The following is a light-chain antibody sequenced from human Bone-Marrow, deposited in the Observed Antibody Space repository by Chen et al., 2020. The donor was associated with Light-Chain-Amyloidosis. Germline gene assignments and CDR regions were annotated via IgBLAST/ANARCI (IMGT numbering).Light chain of an antibody. CDR1: DLPTKY. V-gene: IGLV3-25*03. CDR3: QSADSSGTYEVI. Sequence: SYELTQPPSVSVSPGQTARITCSGDDLPTKYAYWYQQKPGPAPVLVVHRDTERPSRMSARFSGASSGPTATLTISGVQAEDEADYHCQSADSSGTYEVIFGGGTKLTVL. CDR2: RDT. J-gene: IGLJ2*01.